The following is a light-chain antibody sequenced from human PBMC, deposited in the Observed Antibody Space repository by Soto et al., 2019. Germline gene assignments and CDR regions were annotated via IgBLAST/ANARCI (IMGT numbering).Light chain of an antibody. V-gene: IGLV2-23*02. CDR2: EVS. Sequence: QSVLTQPASVSGSPGQSITISCTGTSSDVGNYNLVSWYQQYPGKAPQLMIYEVSKRPSGVSNRFSGSKSGNTASLTISGLQAEDEADYYRCSYADNRPYVVGTGPKDTVL. J-gene: IGLJ1*01. CDR3: CSYADNRPYV. CDR1: SSDVGNYNL.